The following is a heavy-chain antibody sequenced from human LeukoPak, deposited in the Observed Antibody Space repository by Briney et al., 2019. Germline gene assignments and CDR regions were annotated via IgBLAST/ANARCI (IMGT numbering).Heavy chain of an antibody. CDR2: ISSSSSYI. Sequence: GGSLRLSCAASGFTFSSYSMNWVRQAPGKGLEWVSSISSSSSYIYYADSVKGRFTISRDNAKNSLYLQMNSLRAEDTAVYYCAREIVPTYYDFWSGYYTGRGSYYYGMDVWGQGTTVTVSS. D-gene: IGHD3-3*01. CDR3: AREIVPTYYDFWSGYYTGRGSYYYGMDV. CDR1: GFTFSSYS. V-gene: IGHV3-21*01. J-gene: IGHJ6*02.